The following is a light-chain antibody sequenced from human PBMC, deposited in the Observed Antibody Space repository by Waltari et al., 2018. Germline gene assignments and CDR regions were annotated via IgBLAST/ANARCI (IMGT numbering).Light chain of an antibody. Sequence: EIVLTKSQGILSLSPGERATLSCRASQRVSRALAWYHQKPGQAPRLLIYGASSRATDIPDRFSGSGSGTDFSLTISRLEPEDFAVYYCQHYVRLPATFGQGTKVEIK. CDR1: QRVSRA. V-gene: IGKV3-20*01. CDR3: QHYVRLPAT. J-gene: IGKJ1*01. CDR2: GAS.